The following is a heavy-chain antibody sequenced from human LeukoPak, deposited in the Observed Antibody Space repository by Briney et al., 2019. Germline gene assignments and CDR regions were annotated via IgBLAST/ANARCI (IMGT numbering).Heavy chain of an antibody. V-gene: IGHV3-23*01. CDR3: AKLRSPFITDAFDI. Sequence: QSGGSLRLSCAASGFTFSRYAMSWVRQAPGKGLEWVSSITGSASSTYNADSVKGRFAISRDNTKNTLSLQMNTLRAEDTAVYYCAKLRSPFITDAFDIWGQGTMVTVSS. J-gene: IGHJ3*02. CDR2: ITGSASST. D-gene: IGHD3-22*01. CDR1: GFTFSRYA.